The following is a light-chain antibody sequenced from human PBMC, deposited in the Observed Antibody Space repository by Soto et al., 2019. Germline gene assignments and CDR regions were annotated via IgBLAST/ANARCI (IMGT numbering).Light chain of an antibody. V-gene: IGKV3-11*01. CDR3: QQRNVWPPIT. CDR2: DAS. CDR1: QSVRTS. J-gene: IGKJ5*01. Sequence: EVVLTQYPATLSLSPGERATLSCRASQSVRTSLAWYQHKPGQAPRLVIYDASLRANGVPARFGGSGSGTDFTLTINSLEPEDFAVYYCQQRNVWPPITFGQGTRLEI.